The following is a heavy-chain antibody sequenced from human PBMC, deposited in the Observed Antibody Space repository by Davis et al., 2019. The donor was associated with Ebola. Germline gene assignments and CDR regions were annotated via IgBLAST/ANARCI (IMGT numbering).Heavy chain of an antibody. CDR3: VWTVTQHTYGMDV. V-gene: IGHV3-30-3*01. J-gene: IGHJ6*02. Sequence: PGGSLRLSCAASGFTFSSYAMHWVRQAPGKGLEWVAVISYDGSNKYYADSVKGRFTISRDNSKNTLYLQMNSLRAEDTAVYYCVWTVTQHTYGMDVWGQGTTVTVSS. CDR1: GFTFSSYA. D-gene: IGHD4-17*01. CDR2: ISYDGSNK.